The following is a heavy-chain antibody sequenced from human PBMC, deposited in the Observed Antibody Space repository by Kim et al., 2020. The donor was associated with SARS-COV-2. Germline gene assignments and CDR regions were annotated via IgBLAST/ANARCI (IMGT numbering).Heavy chain of an antibody. D-gene: IGHD5-12*01. J-gene: IGHJ4*02. CDR1: GFTFSDYY. CDR3: ARTGGDLIVATELFDY. Sequence: GGSLRLSCAASGFTFSDYYMSWIRQAPGKGLEWVSYISSSGSTIYYADSVKGRFTISRDNAKNSLYLQMNSLRAEDTAVYYCARTGGDLIVATELFDYWGQGTLVTVSS. CDR2: ISSSGSTI. V-gene: IGHV3-11*01.